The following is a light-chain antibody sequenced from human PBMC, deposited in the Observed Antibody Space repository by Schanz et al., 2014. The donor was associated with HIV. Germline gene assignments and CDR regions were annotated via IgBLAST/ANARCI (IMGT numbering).Light chain of an antibody. CDR1: QSVSSN. V-gene: IGKV3-15*01. J-gene: IGKJ4*01. Sequence: EIVMTQSPATLSVSPGERATLSCKASQSVSSNLAWYQQKPGQAPRLLIYGASTRATGIPARFSGSGSGTDFTLTISSLGPEDFAVYYCHQNSDWPRTFGGGTRVQI. CDR2: GAS. CDR3: HQNSDWPRT.